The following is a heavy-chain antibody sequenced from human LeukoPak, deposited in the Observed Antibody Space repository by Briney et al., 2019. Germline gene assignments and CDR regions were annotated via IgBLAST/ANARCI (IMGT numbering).Heavy chain of an antibody. V-gene: IGHV3-48*03. D-gene: IGHD3-10*01. CDR2: ISSSGSTI. J-gene: IGHJ6*02. CDR1: GFTFSSYE. Sequence: GGSLRLSCAASGFTFSSYEMNWVRQAPGQGLEWVSYISSSGSTIYYADSVKGRFTISRDNAKNSLYLQMNSLRAEDTAVYYCARSGSGILAYGMDVWGQGTTVTVSS. CDR3: ARSGSGILAYGMDV.